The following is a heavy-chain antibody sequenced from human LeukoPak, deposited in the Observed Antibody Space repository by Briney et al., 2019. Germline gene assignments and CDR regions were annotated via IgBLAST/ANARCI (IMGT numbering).Heavy chain of an antibody. D-gene: IGHD3-22*01. V-gene: IGHV4-34*01. CDR3: AREHSYYDSSGYYYGSGYFDY. CDR2: INHSGST. Sequence: SETLSLTCVLYGGSSSGYYWSWIRQPPGKGLEWIGEINHSGSTNYNPSLKSRVTISVDTSKNQFSLKLSSVTAADTAVYSCAREHSYYDSSGYYYGSGYFDYWGQGTLVTVSS. J-gene: IGHJ4*02. CDR1: GGSSSGYY.